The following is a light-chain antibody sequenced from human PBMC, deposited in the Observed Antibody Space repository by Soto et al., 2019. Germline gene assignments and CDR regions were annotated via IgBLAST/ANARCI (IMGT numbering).Light chain of an antibody. Sequence: EIVMTQSPATLSVSPGERATLSCRASQSVSSNLAWYQQKPGQAPRLLIYGASTRATGIPARFSGSGSGTEFTLTFSSLQSEDFAVYYCQQYNIWPPLTFGQGTKLEIK. J-gene: IGKJ2*01. CDR1: QSVSSN. CDR3: QQYNIWPPLT. V-gene: IGKV3-15*01. CDR2: GAS.